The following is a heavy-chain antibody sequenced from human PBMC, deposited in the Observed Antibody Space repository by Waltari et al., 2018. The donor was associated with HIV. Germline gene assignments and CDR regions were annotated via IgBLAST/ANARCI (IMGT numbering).Heavy chain of an antibody. CDR1: GGSISSGDW. J-gene: IGHJ4*02. D-gene: IGHD3-22*01. Sequence: QVQLQESGPGLVKPSGTLSLTCAVSGGSISSGDWWTWVRQPPGKGLEWIGEIYDSGNTNYNPSLKSRVTISVDKSKNQFSLKLSSVTAADTAVYYCAGPYDSSSYYPPPLDYWGQGTLVIVSS. CDR2: IYDSGNT. V-gene: IGHV4-4*02. CDR3: AGPYDSSSYYPPPLDY.